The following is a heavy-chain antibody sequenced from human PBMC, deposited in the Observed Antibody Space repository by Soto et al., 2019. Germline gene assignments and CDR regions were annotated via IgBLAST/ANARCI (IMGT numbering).Heavy chain of an antibody. CDR3: ASQEMATKNVDAFDI. CDR2: IDASDSYT. Sequence: GESLTISGKASGCSVTNSWISWEHQMPEKGLEWMGRIDASDSYTSYSPSFQGQVTISADKSISTAYLQWSSLKASDTAMYYCASQEMATKNVDAFDIWGQGTMVTVSS. CDR1: GCSVTNSW. J-gene: IGHJ3*02. D-gene: IGHD5-12*01. V-gene: IGHV5-10-1*04.